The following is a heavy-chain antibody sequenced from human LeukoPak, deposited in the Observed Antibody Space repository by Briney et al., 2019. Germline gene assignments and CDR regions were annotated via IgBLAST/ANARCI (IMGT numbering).Heavy chain of an antibody. V-gene: IGHV3-15*01. CDR3: TTEYSVFAFDI. Sequence: GGSLRLSCVGSGFIFSDAWLTWVRQAPGKGLEWLGRVKRKSAGGTIDYAAPVKGRFTISRDDSTDTVSPQMNSLTTEDTAVYYCTTEYSVFAFDIWGHGTMVTVSS. CDR1: GFIFSDAW. J-gene: IGHJ3*02. CDR2: VKRKSAGGTI. D-gene: IGHD5-18*01.